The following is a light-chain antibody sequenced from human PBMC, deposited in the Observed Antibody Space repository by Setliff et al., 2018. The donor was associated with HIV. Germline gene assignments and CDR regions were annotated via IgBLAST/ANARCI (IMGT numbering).Light chain of an antibody. Sequence: QSVLTQPASVSGSPGQSITISCTGTSSDIGTYNLVSWYQQHPGKAPKLMIYDVSQRPSGVSDRFSGSKSGITASLTISGLQPEDESDYYCSSYTASSTLVFGGGTKVTVL. CDR1: SSDIGTYNL. V-gene: IGLV2-14*02. J-gene: IGLJ3*02. CDR3: SSYTASSTLV. CDR2: DVS.